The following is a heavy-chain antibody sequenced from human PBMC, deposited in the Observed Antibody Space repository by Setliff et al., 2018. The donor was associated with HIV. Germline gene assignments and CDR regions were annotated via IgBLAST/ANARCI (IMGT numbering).Heavy chain of an antibody. Sequence: SETLSLTCAVYGGSFSGYYWNWIRQPPGNGLEWIGEINHSGSTKYNPSLKSRVTISVDMSKNQFSLKLTSVTAADTAVYYCARGWVRGPIISPGTYFSYGLDVWGQGTPVTVSS. CDR2: INHSGST. D-gene: IGHD3-10*01. CDR1: GGSFSGYY. J-gene: IGHJ6*02. CDR3: ARGWVRGPIISPGTYFSYGLDV. V-gene: IGHV4-34*01.